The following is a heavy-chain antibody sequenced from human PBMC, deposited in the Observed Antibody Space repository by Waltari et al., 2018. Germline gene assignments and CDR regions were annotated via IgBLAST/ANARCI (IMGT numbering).Heavy chain of an antibody. CDR1: GGSLSSSSYY. CDR3: ARDGLIAAAGMD. V-gene: IGHV4-39*07. D-gene: IGHD6-13*01. J-gene: IGHJ4*02. CDR2: IYYSGST. Sequence: QLQLQESGPGLVKPSETRSLTCTVSGGSLSSSSYYWGWIRQPPGKGLEWIGSIYYSGSTYYNPSLKSRVTISVDTSKNQFSLKLSSVTAADTAVYYCARDGLIAAAGMDWGQGTLVTVSS.